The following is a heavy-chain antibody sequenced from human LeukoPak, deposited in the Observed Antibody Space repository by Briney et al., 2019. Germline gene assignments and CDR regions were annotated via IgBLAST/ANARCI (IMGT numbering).Heavy chain of an antibody. CDR1: GFTFSSYA. J-gene: IGHJ4*02. CDR2: IRYDGSNE. V-gene: IGHV3-30*02. D-gene: IGHD4-17*01. Sequence: GGSLRLSCAASGFTFSSYAMDWVRQAPGKGLEWVAFIRYDGSNEYYADSVKGRFTISRDNSKNTPYLQMNSLRADDTAVYYCAKCDYGDYGLDYWGQGTLVTVSS. CDR3: AKCDYGDYGLDY.